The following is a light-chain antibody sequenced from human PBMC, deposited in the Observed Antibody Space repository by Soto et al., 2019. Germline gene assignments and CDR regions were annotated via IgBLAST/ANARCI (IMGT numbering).Light chain of an antibody. CDR3: CSHAGSYTYV. J-gene: IGLJ1*01. CDR2: DVT. V-gene: IGLV2-11*01. CDR1: SSDVGGYNY. Sequence: QSVLTQPRSVSGSPGQSLTISCTGTSSDVGGYNYVSWYQQRPGKVPKLMIYDVTKRPSGVPDRFSGSKSGNTASLTISGLQSEDEADYYCCSHAGSYTYVFGTGTKVTVL.